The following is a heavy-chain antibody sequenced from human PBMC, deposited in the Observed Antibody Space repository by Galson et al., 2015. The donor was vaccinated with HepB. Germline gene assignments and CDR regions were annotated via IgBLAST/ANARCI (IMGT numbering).Heavy chain of an antibody. V-gene: IGHV3-30-3*01. CDR1: GFTFSSYA. CDR3: ARDYDTSGSYFDY. CDR2: ISYDGSNK. J-gene: IGHJ4*02. Sequence: SLRLSCAASGFTFSSYAMHWVRQAPGKGLEWVAVISYDGSNKYYADSVKGRFTISRDNSKNTLYLQMNSLRAEDTAVYFCARDYDTSGSYFDYWGQGSLVTVSS. D-gene: IGHD3-22*01.